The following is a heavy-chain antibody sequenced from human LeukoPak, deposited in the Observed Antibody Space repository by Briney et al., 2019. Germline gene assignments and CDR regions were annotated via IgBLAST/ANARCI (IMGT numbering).Heavy chain of an antibody. CDR2: FDPEDGET. D-gene: IGHD2-8*01. CDR3: ARVYCTNDVCYRVNLFDP. CDR1: GYTLTELS. Sequence: GASVTVSCKVSGYTLTELSMHWVRQAPGKGLEWMGGFDPEDGETIYAQKFQGRVTMTEDTSTDTAYMELSSLRSEDTAVYYCARVYCTNDVCYRVNLFDPWGQGTLVTVSS. J-gene: IGHJ5*02. V-gene: IGHV1-24*01.